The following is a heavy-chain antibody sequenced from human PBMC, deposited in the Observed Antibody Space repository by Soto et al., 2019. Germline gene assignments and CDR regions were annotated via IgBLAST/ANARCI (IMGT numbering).Heavy chain of an antibody. V-gene: IGHV1-69*06. CDR1: GGTFSSHG. J-gene: IGHJ4*02. CDR2: IIPTFGTP. Sequence: QVQLVQSGTVVQRRGSSVKVSCQASGGTFSSHGMAWVRQAPGQGLEWMGGIIPTFGTPTYAPKFQGRVTITADKSTNTAYMELSSLRSEASGVYYCASERSAQDFDFWGQGTLITVSS. D-gene: IGHD1-26*01. CDR3: ASERSAQDFDF.